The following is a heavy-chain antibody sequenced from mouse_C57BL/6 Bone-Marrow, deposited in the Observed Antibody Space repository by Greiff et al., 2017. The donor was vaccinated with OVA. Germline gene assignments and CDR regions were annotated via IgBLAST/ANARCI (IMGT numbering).Heavy chain of an antibody. V-gene: IGHV5-17*01. D-gene: IGHD2-4*01. CDR1: GFTFSDYG. Sequence: EVHLVESGGGLVKPGGSLKLSCAASGFTFSDYGMHWVRQAPEKGLEWVAYISSGSSTIYYADTVKGRFTISRDNAKNTLFLQMTSLRSEDTAMYYCARRIYYEYDEDWGQGTSVTVSS. CDR3: ARRIYYEYDED. J-gene: IGHJ4*01. CDR2: ISSGSSTI.